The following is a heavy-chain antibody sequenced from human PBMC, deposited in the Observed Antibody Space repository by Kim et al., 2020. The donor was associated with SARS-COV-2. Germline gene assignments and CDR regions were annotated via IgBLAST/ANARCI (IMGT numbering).Heavy chain of an antibody. V-gene: IGHV3-15*01. J-gene: IGHJ4*02. Sequence: GGSLRLSCAASGFTFSNAWMSWVRQAPGKGLEWVGRIKSKTDGGTTDYAAPVKGRFTISRDDSKNTLYLQMNSLKTEDTAVYYCTTEPRKAVTTTRVRDYWGQGTLVTVSS. CDR2: IKSKTDGGTT. CDR1: GFTFSNAW. CDR3: TTEPRKAVTTTRVRDY. D-gene: IGHD4-17*01.